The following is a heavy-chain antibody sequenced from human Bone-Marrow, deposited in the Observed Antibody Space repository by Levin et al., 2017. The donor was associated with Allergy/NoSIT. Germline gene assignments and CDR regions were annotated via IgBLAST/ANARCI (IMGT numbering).Heavy chain of an antibody. J-gene: IGHJ4*02. CDR1: GFTFSSFA. D-gene: IGHD5-18*01. CDR2: ISNDGSDK. CDR3: AKTREFGYGPFDY. Sequence: GGSLRLSCTASGFTFSSFAMHWVRQAPGKGLEWVSFISNDGSDKYYSDSVKGRFIISRDNSKNTGFLQMNSLRPDVTALYYCAKTREFGYGPFDYWGRGTLVTVSS. V-gene: IGHV3-30*18.